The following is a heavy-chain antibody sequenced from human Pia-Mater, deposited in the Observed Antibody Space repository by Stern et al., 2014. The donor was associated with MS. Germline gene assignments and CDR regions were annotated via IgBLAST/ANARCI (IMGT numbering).Heavy chain of an antibody. CDR2: IKQDGIEK. V-gene: IGHV3-7*01. D-gene: IGHD2-21*02. CDR3: AADTRAMTVFY. Sequence: VQLLQPGGGLVQPGGSLRLSCAASGLTLSSYWMSWVRQAPGKGLEWVANIKQDGIEKYYVDSVKGRFTISRDNAKNSLFLQMNSLRAEDTAVYYCAADTRAMTVFYWGQGTLVTVSS. CDR1: GLTLSSYW. J-gene: IGHJ4*02.